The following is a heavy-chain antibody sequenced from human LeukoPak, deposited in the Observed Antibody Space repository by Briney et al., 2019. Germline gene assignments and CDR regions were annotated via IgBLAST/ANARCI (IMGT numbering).Heavy chain of an antibody. CDR3: AREDSSWYNAFDI. V-gene: IGHV1-18*01. CDR1: GYTFTSYG. D-gene: IGHD6-13*01. CDR2: ISAYNGNT. Sequence: ASVKVSCKASGYTFTSYGTSWVRQAPGQGLEWMGWISAYNGNTNYAQKLQGRVTMTTGTSTSTAYMELRSLRSDDTAVYYCAREDSSWYNAFDIWGQGTMVTVSS. J-gene: IGHJ3*02.